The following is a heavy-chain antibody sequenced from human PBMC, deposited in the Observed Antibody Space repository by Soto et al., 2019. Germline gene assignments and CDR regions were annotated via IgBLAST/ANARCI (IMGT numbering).Heavy chain of an antibody. Sequence: QVQLVQSGAEVKKPGASERISCKASGYTFTSYHLHWVRQAPGQGLDWVGMISPSGGRTTYAQRFQRRVTMTRDTSTNTIFMELNSLSSDDTAIYYCAREGVQGGLDVWGQGTTVTVSS. J-gene: IGHJ6*02. V-gene: IGHV1-46*01. CDR1: GYTFTSYH. CDR3: AREGVQGGLDV. D-gene: IGHD2-8*01. CDR2: ISPSGGRT.